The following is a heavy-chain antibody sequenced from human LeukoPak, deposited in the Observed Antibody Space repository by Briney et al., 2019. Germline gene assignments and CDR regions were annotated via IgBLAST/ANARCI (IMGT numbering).Heavy chain of an antibody. V-gene: IGHV4-59*01. CDR2: IYYSGST. J-gene: IGHJ3*02. CDR3: ARIHPTFDAFDI. CDR1: GGSISSYY. Sequence: SETLSLTCTVSGGSISSYYWSWIRQPPGKGLEWIGYIYYSGSTNYNPSLKSRVTISVDTSKNQFSLKLSSVTAADTAVYYCARIHPTFDAFDIWGQGTMVTVSS.